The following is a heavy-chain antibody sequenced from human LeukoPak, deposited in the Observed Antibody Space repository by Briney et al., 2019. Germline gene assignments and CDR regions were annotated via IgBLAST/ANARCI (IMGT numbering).Heavy chain of an antibody. CDR2: INHSGST. J-gene: IGHJ4*02. CDR3: ARVRRPLYSYGYGHFDY. V-gene: IGHV4-34*01. CDR1: GGSISSYY. Sequence: KPSETLSLTCTVSGGSISSYYWSWIRQPPGKGLEWIGEINHSGSTNYNPSLKSRVTISVDTSKNQFSLKLSSVTAADTAVYYCARVRRPLYSYGYGHFDYWGQGTLVTVSS. D-gene: IGHD5-18*01.